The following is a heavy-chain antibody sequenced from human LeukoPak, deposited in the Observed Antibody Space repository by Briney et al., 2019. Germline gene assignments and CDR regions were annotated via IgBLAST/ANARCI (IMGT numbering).Heavy chain of an antibody. Sequence: ASVKVSCKVSGYTLTELSMHWVRQAPGKGLEWMGGFDPEGGETIYAQKFQGRVTMTEDTSTDTAYMELSSLRSEDTAVYYCATFWGTTYDKYYFDYWGQGTLVTVSS. V-gene: IGHV1-24*01. D-gene: IGHD3-16*01. CDR3: ATFWGTTYDKYYFDY. CDR1: GYTLTELS. J-gene: IGHJ4*02. CDR2: FDPEGGET.